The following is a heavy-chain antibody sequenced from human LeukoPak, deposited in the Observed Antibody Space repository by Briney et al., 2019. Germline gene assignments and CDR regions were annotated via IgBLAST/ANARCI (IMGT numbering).Heavy chain of an antibody. J-gene: IGHJ4*02. CDR2: ISSSTSYI. Sequence: GGSLRLSCAASGSTFSSYSMNWIRQAPGKGLEWVSSISSSTSYIYYADSVKGRFTISKDNAKNSLYLQMNSLRAEDTAVYYCARAGGSTVSHSDYWGQGTLVTVSS. D-gene: IGHD4-17*01. CDR1: GSTFSSYS. CDR3: ARAGGSTVSHSDY. V-gene: IGHV3-21*01.